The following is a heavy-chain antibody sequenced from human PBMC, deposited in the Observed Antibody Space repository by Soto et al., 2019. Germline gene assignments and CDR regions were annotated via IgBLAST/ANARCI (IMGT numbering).Heavy chain of an antibody. V-gene: IGHV5-51*01. CDR3: AGKMVEYCGYDFPDAFDC. J-gene: IGHJ3*01. CDR2: IYPGDSDT. Sequence: GESLKISCKGSGYSFTSYWIGWVRQMPGKGLEWMGIIYPGDSDTRYSPSFQGQVTISADKSISTAYLQWSSLKASDTAMYYCAGKMVEYCGYDFPDAFDCWGQGTMVTVSS. D-gene: IGHD5-12*01. CDR1: GYSFTSYW.